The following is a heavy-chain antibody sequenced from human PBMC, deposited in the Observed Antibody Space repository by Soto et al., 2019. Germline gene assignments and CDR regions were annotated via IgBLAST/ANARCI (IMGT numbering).Heavy chain of an antibody. D-gene: IGHD6-13*01. Sequence: PVGSLRLSCAASGLTFSIYATSWVRQAPGKGLEWVSAISGSGGSTYYADSVKGRFTISRDNSKNTLYLQMNSLRAEDTAVYYCANVDSTPAPIYGMDVWGQGTTVTVSS. V-gene: IGHV3-23*01. CDR2: ISGSGGST. CDR1: GLTFSIYA. J-gene: IGHJ6*02. CDR3: ANVDSTPAPIYGMDV.